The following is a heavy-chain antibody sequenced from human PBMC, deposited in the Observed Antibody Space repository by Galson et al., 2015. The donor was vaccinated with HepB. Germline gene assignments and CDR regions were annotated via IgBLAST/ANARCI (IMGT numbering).Heavy chain of an antibody. V-gene: IGHV6-1*01. CDR3: AREASIAARLSLYYYYGMDV. Sequence: CAISGDSVSCISVSWNWIRQSPSRGLEWLGRTYYRSKWYNEYATSVKSRITINPDTSKNQFSLHLKSVSPEDTAVYYCAREASIAARLSLYYYYGMDVWGQGTTVTVSS. D-gene: IGHD6-6*01. CDR1: GDSVSCISVS. J-gene: IGHJ6*02. CDR2: TYYRSKWYN.